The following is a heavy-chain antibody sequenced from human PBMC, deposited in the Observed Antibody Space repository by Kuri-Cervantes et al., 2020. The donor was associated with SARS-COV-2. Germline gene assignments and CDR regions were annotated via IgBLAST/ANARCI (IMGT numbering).Heavy chain of an antibody. CDR1: GFIFSGYS. Sequence: GGSLRLSCGASGFIFSGYSMNWVRQAPGKGLEWVSYISDDGTTTHYADSVKGRFTISRDNVKKSLDLQMSGLRDDDTAVYYCARGRAYGSGSYYFYWGQGTLVTVSS. CDR3: ARGRAYGSGSYYFY. V-gene: IGHV3-48*02. J-gene: IGHJ4*02. CDR2: ISDDGTTT. D-gene: IGHD3-10*01.